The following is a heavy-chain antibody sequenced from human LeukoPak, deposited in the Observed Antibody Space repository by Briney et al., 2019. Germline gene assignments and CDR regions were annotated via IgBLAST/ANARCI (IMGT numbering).Heavy chain of an antibody. CDR1: GGSISSYY. CDR3: ARSPYCSSTSCFRIYYFDS. Sequence: ASETLSLTCTVSGGSISSYYWSWIRQPAGKGLEWIGRIYTSGSTNYNPSLKSRVTMSVDTSKNQFSLKLNSVTAADTAVYYCARSPYCSSTSCFRIYYFDSWGQGTLVTVSS. CDR2: IYTSGST. J-gene: IGHJ4*02. D-gene: IGHD2-2*01. V-gene: IGHV4-4*07.